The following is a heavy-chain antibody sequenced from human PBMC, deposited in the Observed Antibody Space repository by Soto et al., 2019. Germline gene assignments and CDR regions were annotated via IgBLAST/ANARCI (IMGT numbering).Heavy chain of an antibody. Sequence: LRLSCTTSGFIFSDYGMNWVRQAPGKGLEWVSGITKTGRSTFLADSVKGRFTISRDKLKNIVYLQMNSLRLDDTALYYCTKDGDGYDFAFDSWGQGTMVTVSS. CDR2: ITKTGRST. V-gene: IGHV3-23*01. J-gene: IGHJ3*02. CDR3: TKDGDGYDFAFDS. CDR1: GFIFSDYG. D-gene: IGHD5-12*01.